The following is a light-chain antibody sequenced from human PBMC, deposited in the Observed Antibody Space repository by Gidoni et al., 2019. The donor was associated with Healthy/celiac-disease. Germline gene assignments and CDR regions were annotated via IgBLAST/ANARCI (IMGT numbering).Light chain of an antibody. CDR2: GAS. CDR1: QSVSSSY. Sequence: MVSTQSPGTLSLSPGERATLACRASQSVSSSYLACYQQKPSQPPRLLIYGASSRATGIPDRFSGSGSTTDFTLPISRLEPEDFAVYYCQQYGSYFGEGTKVEIK. CDR3: QQYGSY. J-gene: IGKJ4*01. V-gene: IGKV3-20*01.